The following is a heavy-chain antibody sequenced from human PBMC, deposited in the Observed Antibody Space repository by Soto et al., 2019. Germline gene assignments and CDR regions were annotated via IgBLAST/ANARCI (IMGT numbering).Heavy chain of an antibody. CDR1: GFTFSSYG. Sequence: LRLSCAASGFTFSSYGMHWVRQAPGKGLEWVAVISYDGSNKYYADSVKGRFTISRDNSKNTLYLQMNSLRAEDTAVYYCAKDRRRGSGSYYYGMDVWGQGTTVTVS. V-gene: IGHV3-30*18. D-gene: IGHD3-10*01. CDR3: AKDRRRGSGSYYYGMDV. J-gene: IGHJ6*02. CDR2: ISYDGSNK.